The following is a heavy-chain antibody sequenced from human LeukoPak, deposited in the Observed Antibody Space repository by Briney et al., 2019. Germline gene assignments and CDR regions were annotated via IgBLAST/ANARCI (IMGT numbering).Heavy chain of an antibody. D-gene: IGHD3-22*01. CDR1: GFNFRSYA. CDR2: ISYDGSNK. CDR3: ARADSSDI. J-gene: IGHJ3*02. V-gene: IGHV3-30-3*01. Sequence: GGSLRLSCAGSGFNFRSYAMHWVRQAPGKGLEWVAVISYDGSNKYYADSVKGRFTISRDNSKNTLYLQMNSLRAEDTAVYYCARADSSDIWGQGTMVTVSS.